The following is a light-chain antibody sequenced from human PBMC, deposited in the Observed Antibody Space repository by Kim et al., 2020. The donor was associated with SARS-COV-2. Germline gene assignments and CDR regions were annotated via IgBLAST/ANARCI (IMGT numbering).Light chain of an antibody. Sequence: DIQMTQSPSILSTSVGDRVTITCRASQSISISLAWYQQKPGKAPKLLIYRASTLQSGVPSRFSASGSGTEFTLTISSLQPDDFATYYCQQFSGYPYTFGPGTKLEI. V-gene: IGKV1-5*03. CDR1: QSISIS. J-gene: IGKJ2*01. CDR3: QQFSGYPYT. CDR2: RAS.